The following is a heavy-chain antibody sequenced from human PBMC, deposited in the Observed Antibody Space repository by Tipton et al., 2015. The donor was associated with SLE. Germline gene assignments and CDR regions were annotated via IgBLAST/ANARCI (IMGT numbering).Heavy chain of an antibody. D-gene: IGHD1-26*01. V-gene: IGHV4-4*07. Sequence: TLSLTCTVSGGSISSYYWSWIRQPAGKGLEWIGRVYSSGSTIYNPSIKSRITLSLDTSKNQFSLRVNSVTAADTAVYYCARGGGSYYDYWGQGTLVTVSS. J-gene: IGHJ4*02. CDR3: ARGGGSYYDY. CDR1: GGSISSYY. CDR2: VYSSGST.